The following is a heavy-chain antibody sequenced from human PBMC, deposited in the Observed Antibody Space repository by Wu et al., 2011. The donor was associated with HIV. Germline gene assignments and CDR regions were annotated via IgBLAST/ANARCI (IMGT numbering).Heavy chain of an antibody. J-gene: IGHJ4*02. CDR3: ARDLGQLGGFDY. V-gene: IGHV1-2*02. Sequence: AEVKKPWASVKVSCKASGYTFTDYYIYWVRQAPGQGLEWLGWLNPNSGATNYAQKFQGRVTMTRDTSISTAYMELRRLRSDDTAVYYCARDLGQLGGFDYWGQGTLVTVSS. D-gene: IGHD6-6*01. CDR1: GYTFTDYY. CDR2: LNPNSGAT.